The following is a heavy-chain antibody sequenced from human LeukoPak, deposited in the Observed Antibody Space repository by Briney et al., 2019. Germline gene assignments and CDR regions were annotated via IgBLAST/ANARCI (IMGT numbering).Heavy chain of an antibody. CDR3: ARLGGLLRDAFDI. CDR1: GFTFSTYE. V-gene: IGHV3-48*03. J-gene: IGHJ3*02. CDR2: ISSSGSTI. Sequence: PGGSLRLSCAASGFTFSTYEMKWVRQAPGKGLEWVSYISSSGSTIYYADSVKGRFTISRDNAKNSLYLQMNSLRAEDTAVYYCARLGGLLRDAFDIWGQGTMVTVSS. D-gene: IGHD3-10*01.